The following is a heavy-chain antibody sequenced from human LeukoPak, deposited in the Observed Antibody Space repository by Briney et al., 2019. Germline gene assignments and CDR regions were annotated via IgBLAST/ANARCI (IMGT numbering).Heavy chain of an antibody. Sequence: SETLSLTCTVSGGSISSYYWSWVWQPAGKGVEWIRLVYTNGNTNYNPSFKSRVTMSVDTSKNQFSLKLSSVTAADTAVYYCARGDSSGSFDYWGQGTLVTVSS. CDR3: ARGDSSGSFDY. V-gene: IGHV4-4*07. CDR2: VYTNGNT. D-gene: IGHD3-22*01. CDR1: GGSISSYY. J-gene: IGHJ4*02.